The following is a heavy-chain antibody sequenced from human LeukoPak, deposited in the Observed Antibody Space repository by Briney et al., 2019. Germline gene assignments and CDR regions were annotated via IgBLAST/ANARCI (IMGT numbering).Heavy chain of an antibody. CDR1: GYTFTSYD. D-gene: IGHD3-3*01. CDR3: ARGITIFGVVIFPRYYYYYMDV. Sequence: GSVKVSCKASGYTFTSYDINWVRQATGQGLEWMGWMNTNSGDTGYAQKFQGRVTMTRNTSISTAYMELSSLRSEDTAVYYCARGITIFGVVIFPRYYYYYMDVWGKGTTVTVSS. J-gene: IGHJ6*03. V-gene: IGHV1-8*01. CDR2: MNTNSGDT.